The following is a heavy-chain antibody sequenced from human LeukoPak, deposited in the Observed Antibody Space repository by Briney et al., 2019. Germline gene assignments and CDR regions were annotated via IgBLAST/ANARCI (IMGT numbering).Heavy chain of an antibody. CDR1: GGSISSYY. D-gene: IGHD3-22*01. J-gene: IGHJ6*03. CDR3: ARGGSIAVAGTSGTEYYYDSSGYYYYYYYMDV. V-gene: IGHV4-59*01. Sequence: SSETLSLTCTVSGGSISSYYWSWIRQPPGKGLEWIGYIYYSGSTNYNPSLKSRVTISVDTSKNQFSLKLSSVTAADTAVYYCARGGSIAVAGTSGTEYYYDSSGYYYYYYYMDVWGKGTTVTISS. CDR2: IYYSGST.